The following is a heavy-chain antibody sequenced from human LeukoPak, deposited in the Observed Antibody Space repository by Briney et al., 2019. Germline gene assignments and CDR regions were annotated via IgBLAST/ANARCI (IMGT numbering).Heavy chain of an antibody. J-gene: IGHJ6*02. CDR1: GFTFSTYA. D-gene: IGHD6-19*01. V-gene: IGHV3-23*01. CDR3: AAYYSSGWYSDYYYGMDV. CDR2: ISASAGST. Sequence: GGSLRLSCAASGFTFSTYAMNWVRQAPGKGLEWVSAISASAGSTFYADSVKGRFTISRDNSKSTLYLQMNSLRAEDTAVYYCAAYYSSGWYSDYYYGMDVWGQGTTVTVSS.